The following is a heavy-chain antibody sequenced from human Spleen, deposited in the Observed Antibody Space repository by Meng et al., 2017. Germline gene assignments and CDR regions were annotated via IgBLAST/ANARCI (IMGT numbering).Heavy chain of an antibody. J-gene: IGHJ6*02. CDR3: ARDSGVYDYVWGSYRYLSYYYYGMDV. CDR2: ISSSSSYI. D-gene: IGHD3-16*02. V-gene: IGHV3-21*01. CDR1: GFIFSGYS. Sequence: GESLKISCVASGFIFSGYSMNWVRQAPGKGLEWVSSISSSSSYIYYADSLKGRFTISRDNAKSSLYLHMNSLRAEDTAVYYCARDSGVYDYVWGSYRYLSYYYYGMDVWGQGTTVTVSS.